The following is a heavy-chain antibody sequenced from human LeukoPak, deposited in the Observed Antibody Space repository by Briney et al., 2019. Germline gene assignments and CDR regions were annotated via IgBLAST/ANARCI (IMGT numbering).Heavy chain of an antibody. D-gene: IGHD3-16*02. V-gene: IGHV3-23*01. CDR2: ISGSGGST. CDR1: GFTFSSYA. Sequence: AGGSLRLSCAASGFTFSSYAMSWVRQAPGRGLEWVSAISGSGGSTYYADSVKGRFTISRDNYKNTLYLQMNSLRAEDTAVYYCASSEDYDYVWGSYRSTPFDYWGQGTLVTVSS. J-gene: IGHJ4*02. CDR3: ASSEDYDYVWGSYRSTPFDY.